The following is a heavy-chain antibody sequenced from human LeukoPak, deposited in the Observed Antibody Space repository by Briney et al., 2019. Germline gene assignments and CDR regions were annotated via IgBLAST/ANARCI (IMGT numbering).Heavy chain of an antibody. CDR1: GYTFTSYG. CDR3: ARDNVRYQLLGNLRD. D-gene: IGHD2-2*01. J-gene: IGHJ4*02. Sequence: SVKVSCKASGYTFTSYGISWVRQAPGQGLEWMGGIIPIFGTANYAQKFQGRVTITADESTSTAYMELSSLRSEDTAVYYCARDNVRYQLLGNLRDWGQGTLVTVSS. V-gene: IGHV1-69*13. CDR2: IIPIFGTA.